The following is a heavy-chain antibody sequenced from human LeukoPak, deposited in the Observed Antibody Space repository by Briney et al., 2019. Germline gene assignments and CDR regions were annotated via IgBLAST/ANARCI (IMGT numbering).Heavy chain of an antibody. CDR2: ISGSSTYI. J-gene: IGHJ4*02. Sequence: GGSLRLSCAASGFMFSSYSMNWVRQAPGKGLEWVSSISGSSTYIYYADAVKGRFTISRDNAKDSLYLQMNSLRAEDTAVYYCATHTIGLEYWGQGALVTVSS. CDR1: GFMFSSYS. CDR3: ATHTIGLEY. V-gene: IGHV3-21*01. D-gene: IGHD2/OR15-2a*01.